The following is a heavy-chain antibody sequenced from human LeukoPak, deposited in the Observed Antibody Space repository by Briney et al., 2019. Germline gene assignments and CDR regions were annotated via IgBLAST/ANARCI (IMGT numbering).Heavy chain of an antibody. CDR3: AGGYKYAYYNYYYMDV. D-gene: IGHD5-24*01. J-gene: IGHJ6*03. CDR1: GYSISSGYS. CDR2: SRHNVNT. V-gene: IGHV4-38-2*02. Sequence: SETLSLTCTVSGYSISSGYSWAWIRQPPGQGLEWIGGSRHNVNTHYNPSLKSRVTISVDTSKNQFSLKLSSVTAADTAVYYCAGGYKYAYYNYYYMDVWGKGTTVAVSS.